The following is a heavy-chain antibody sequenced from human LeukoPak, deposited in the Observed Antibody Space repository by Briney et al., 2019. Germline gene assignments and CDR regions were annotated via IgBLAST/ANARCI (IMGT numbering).Heavy chain of an antibody. V-gene: IGHV4-39*01. Sequence: PSETLSLTCTVSGGSISSNNYYWGWIRQPPGKELEWIGSAYYSGSTSHNPSLQSRLTISVDKSKNQFSFKLSSVTAADTAVYYCARHHATPARPLYYYDTTGPPGWFGPWGQGTLVTVSS. J-gene: IGHJ5*02. CDR1: GGSISSNNYY. D-gene: IGHD3-22*01. CDR2: AYYSGST. CDR3: ARHHATPARPLYYYDTTGPPGWFGP.